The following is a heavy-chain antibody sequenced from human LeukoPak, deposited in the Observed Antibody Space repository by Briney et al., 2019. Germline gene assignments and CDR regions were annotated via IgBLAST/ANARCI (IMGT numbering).Heavy chain of an antibody. V-gene: IGHV3-21*01. CDR3: PSDRNDYGDPDAFDI. J-gene: IGHJ3*02. Sequence: PGGSLKLSCAASGFTFSDFAMNWVRQAPGKGLEWVSSITRVSTYIYYAESVQGRFTISRDNHKDLLYLQLNSLRGDDTGIYYCPSDRNDYGDPDAFDIWGQGTVVTVSS. CDR1: GFTFSDFA. D-gene: IGHD4-17*01. CDR2: ITRVSTYI.